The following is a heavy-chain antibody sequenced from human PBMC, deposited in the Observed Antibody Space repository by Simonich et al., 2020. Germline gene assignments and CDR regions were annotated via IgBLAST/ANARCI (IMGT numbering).Heavy chain of an antibody. CDR2: ILRGGSK. Sequence: EVQLVESGGGLIQPGGSLRLSCAASGFTVSSNYMSWVRQAPGKGLEWVPVILRGGSKYKPSAVKGRITISRDNSKNTLYLQINSRRAEDTAVYYCARWTATGYYFDYWGQGTLVTVSS. CDR1: GFTVSSNY. CDR3: ARWTATGYYFDY. D-gene: IGHD1-1*01. V-gene: IGHV3-53*01. J-gene: IGHJ4*02.